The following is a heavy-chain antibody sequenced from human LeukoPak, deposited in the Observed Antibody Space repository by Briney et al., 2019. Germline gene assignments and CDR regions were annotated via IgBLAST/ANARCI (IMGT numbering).Heavy chain of an antibody. D-gene: IGHD2-2*03. J-gene: IGHJ6*02. Sequence: GGSLRLSCAASGFTFSSYWMSWVRQAPGKGLEWVANIKQDGSEKYYVDSVKGRFTISRDNAKNSLYLQMNSLRAEDTAVYYCARSLRGWIDYYYYGMDVWGQGTTVTVSS. V-gene: IGHV3-7*01. CDR1: GFTFSSYW. CDR3: ARSLRGWIDYYYYGMDV. CDR2: IKQDGSEK.